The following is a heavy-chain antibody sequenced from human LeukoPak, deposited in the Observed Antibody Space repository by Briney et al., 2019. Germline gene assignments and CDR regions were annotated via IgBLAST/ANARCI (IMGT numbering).Heavy chain of an antibody. J-gene: IGHJ4*02. CDR2: IYTGGST. CDR1: GFTVTSNY. CDR3: AKSPGYSSSFDY. V-gene: IGHV3-66*01. D-gene: IGHD6-13*01. Sequence: GGSLRLSCAGSGFTVTSNYMSWVRQAPGKGLEWVSVIYTGGSTYYADSVKGRFTISRDNSKNTVYLQMNSLRAEDTVVYYCAKSPGYSSSFDYWGQGTLVSVSS.